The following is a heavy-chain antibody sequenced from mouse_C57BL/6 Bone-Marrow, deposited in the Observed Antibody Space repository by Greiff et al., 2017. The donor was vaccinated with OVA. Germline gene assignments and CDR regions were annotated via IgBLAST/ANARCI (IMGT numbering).Heavy chain of an antibody. J-gene: IGHJ4*01. CDR1: GFSLTSYG. D-gene: IGHD2-1*01. Sequence: VKLMESGPGLVQPSQSLSITCTVSGFSLTSYGVHWVRQSPGKGLEWLGVIWSGGSTDYNAAFISRLSISKDNSKSQVFFKMNSLQADDTAIYYCARIPYGKDAMDYWGQGTSVTVSS. CDR3: ARIPYGKDAMDY. CDR2: IWSGGST. V-gene: IGHV2-2*01.